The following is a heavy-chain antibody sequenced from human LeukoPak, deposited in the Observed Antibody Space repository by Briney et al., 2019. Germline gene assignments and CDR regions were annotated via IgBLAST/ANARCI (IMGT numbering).Heavy chain of an antibody. J-gene: IGHJ4*02. V-gene: IGHV4-59*12. CDR2: IYYSGST. CDR3: AIISGVYFDY. CDR1: GGSISSYY. D-gene: IGHD3-10*01. Sequence: SETLSLTCTVSGGSISSYYWSWIRQPPGKGLEWIGYIYYSGSTYYNPSLKSRVTISVDTSKNQFSLKLSSVTAADTAVYYCAIISGVYFDYWGQGTLVTVSS.